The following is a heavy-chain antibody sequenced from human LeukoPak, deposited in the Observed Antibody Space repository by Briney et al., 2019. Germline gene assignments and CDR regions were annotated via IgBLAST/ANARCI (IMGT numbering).Heavy chain of an antibody. V-gene: IGHV3-23*01. D-gene: IGHD3-22*01. CDR2: ISASGDST. Sequence: GGSLRLSCAASEFTFSSYAMSWVRQAPGKGLEWVSLISASGDSTYYADSVKGRFTISRDNSKNTLYLQMNSLRAEDTAVYYCAKDSYDSSGYYPDHWGQGTLVTVSS. J-gene: IGHJ4*02. CDR3: AKDSYDSSGYYPDH. CDR1: EFTFSSYA.